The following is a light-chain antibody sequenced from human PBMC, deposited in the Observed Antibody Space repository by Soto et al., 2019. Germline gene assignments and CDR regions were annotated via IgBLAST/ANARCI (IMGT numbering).Light chain of an antibody. J-gene: IGKJ1*01. CDR1: QSVSSSY. Sequence: EIVLTQSPGTLSLSPGERATLSCRASQSVSSSYLAWYQQKPGQAPRLLIYGASSRATGIPDRFSGSGSGTDFTLTISRLEPEDFAVYYCQQYGRSLGTFGQGTKVEIK. V-gene: IGKV3-20*01. CDR3: QQYGRSLGT. CDR2: GAS.